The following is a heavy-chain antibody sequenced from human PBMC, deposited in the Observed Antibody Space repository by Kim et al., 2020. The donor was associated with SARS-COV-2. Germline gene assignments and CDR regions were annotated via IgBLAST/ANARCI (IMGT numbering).Heavy chain of an antibody. CDR3: AREFLRSFPYYDFWSGYYTGGNDAFDI. Sequence: GGSLRLSCAASGFTFSSYWMSWVRQAPGKGLEWVANIKQDGSEKYYVDSVKGRFTISRDNAKNSLYLQMNSLRAEDTAVYYCAREFLRSFPYYDFWSGYYTGGNDAFDIWGQGTMVTVSS. D-gene: IGHD3-3*01. CDR1: GFTFSSYW. V-gene: IGHV3-7*03. CDR2: IKQDGSEK. J-gene: IGHJ3*02.